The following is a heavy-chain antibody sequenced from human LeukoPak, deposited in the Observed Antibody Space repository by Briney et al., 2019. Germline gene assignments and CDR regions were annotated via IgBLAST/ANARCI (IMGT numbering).Heavy chain of an antibody. V-gene: IGHV1-2*06. CDR1: GYTFTGYH. J-gene: IGHJ4*02. D-gene: IGHD2-2*01. CDR2: INPNSGDT. CDR3: ARDYCSSTSCLFDY. Sequence: ASVKVSCKASGYTFTGYHMHWVRQAPGQGLEWMGRINPNSGDTNYAPNFQGRVTMTRDTSINTAYMELSRLRSDDTAVYYCARDYCSSTSCLFDYWGQGTLVTVSS.